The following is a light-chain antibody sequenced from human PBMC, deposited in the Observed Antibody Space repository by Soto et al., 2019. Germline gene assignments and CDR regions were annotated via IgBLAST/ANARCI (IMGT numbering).Light chain of an antibody. Sequence: EIMLTQSPFTLCSSPGGLAILSCTASQSVSSSYLAWYQQKPGQAPRLLIYGVSSRATGIPDRFSGSGSGTDFTLTISRLEPEDFAVYYCHQYGSSPWTFGQGTKVDIK. CDR3: HQYGSSPWT. CDR2: GVS. CDR1: QSVSSSY. J-gene: IGKJ1*01. V-gene: IGKV3-20*01.